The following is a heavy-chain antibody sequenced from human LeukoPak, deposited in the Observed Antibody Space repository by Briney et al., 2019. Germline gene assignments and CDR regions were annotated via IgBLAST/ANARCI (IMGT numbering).Heavy chain of an antibody. J-gene: IGHJ4*02. D-gene: IGHD2-21*01. CDR3: ARDIAGRAY. Sequence: GGSLRLSCAASGFNFSSHWMDLARQAPGKGLMWVSRIKSDGTDTGYADSVKGRFTISRDNAKNTLYQQINSLRVEDTGVYYCARDIAGRAYWGQGTLVTVSS. CDR2: IKSDGTDT. CDR1: GFNFSSHW. V-gene: IGHV3-74*01.